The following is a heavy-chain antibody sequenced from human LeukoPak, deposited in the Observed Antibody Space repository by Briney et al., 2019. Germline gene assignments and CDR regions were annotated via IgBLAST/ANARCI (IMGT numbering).Heavy chain of an antibody. J-gene: IGHJ4*02. D-gene: IGHD5-12*01. CDR3: ARKLYSGFRHSPFDY. Sequence: GGSLRLSCAASGFTFSSYWMSWVRQAPGKGLEWVANIKEGGSETYYVESVRGRFTISRDNAKNSLYLQMNSLRAEDTAVYYCARKLYSGFRHSPFDYWGQGTLVTVSS. CDR2: IKEGGSET. V-gene: IGHV3-7*04. CDR1: GFTFSSYW.